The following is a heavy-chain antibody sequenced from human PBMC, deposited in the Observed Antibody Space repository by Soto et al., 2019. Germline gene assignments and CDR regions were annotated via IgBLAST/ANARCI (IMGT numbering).Heavy chain of an antibody. CDR2: IDPSGGST. D-gene: IGHD2-2*01. Sequence: ASVKVSCKASGYTFTSYYMHWVRQAPGQGLEWMGIIDPSGGSTSYAQKFQGRVTMTRDTSTSTAYMELSSLRSEDTAVYYCARSGVVLVPAAMSSYYYGMDVWGQGTTVTVSS. V-gene: IGHV1-46*01. CDR3: ARSGVVLVPAAMSSYYYGMDV. J-gene: IGHJ6*02. CDR1: GYTFTSYY.